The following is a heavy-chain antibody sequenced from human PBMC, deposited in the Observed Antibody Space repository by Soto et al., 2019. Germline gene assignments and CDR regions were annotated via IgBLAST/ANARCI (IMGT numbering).Heavy chain of an antibody. V-gene: IGHV4-59*01. CDR3: ARVGHYDISGYGISYP. CDR2: IYYSGST. D-gene: IGHD3-22*01. CDR1: GGSISTYY. J-gene: IGHJ5*02. Sequence: QVQLQESGPGLVKPSETLSLTCTVSGGSISTYYWSWIRQPPGKGLEWIGYIYYSGSTNYNPSLKSRVTISVDTSKNQFSLKLSSVTAADTAVYYCARVGHYDISGYGISYPWGQGTLVTVSS.